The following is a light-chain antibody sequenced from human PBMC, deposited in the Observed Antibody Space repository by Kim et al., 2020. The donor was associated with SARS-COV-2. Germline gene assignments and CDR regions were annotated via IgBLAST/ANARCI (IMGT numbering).Light chain of an antibody. CDR3: MQALQTPYT. Sequence: DIVMTQSPLSLPVTPGEPASISCRSSQSLLHRNGYNYLDWYLQKPGQSPQLLIYLGSNRASGVPDRFSGSGSGTDFTLKISRVEAEDVWVYYCMQALQTPYTFGQGTKLEI. V-gene: IGKV2-28*01. CDR2: LGS. J-gene: IGKJ2*01. CDR1: QSLLHRNGYNY.